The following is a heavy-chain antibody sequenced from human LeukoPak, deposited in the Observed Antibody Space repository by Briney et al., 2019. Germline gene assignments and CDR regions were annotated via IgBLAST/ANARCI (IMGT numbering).Heavy chain of an antibody. CDR1: GFIFTTFA. Sequence: GGSLRLSCAASGFIFTTFAMHWVRQAPGKGLEWVAVISYEGSNKYYADSVKGRFTISRDNSKNTLYLQMNSLRAEDTAVYYCARDGRHYYLSSGYLGSLVHFDYWGQGTLVTVSS. CDR3: ARDGRHYYLSSGYLGSLVHFDY. V-gene: IGHV3-30-3*01. J-gene: IGHJ4*02. D-gene: IGHD3-22*01. CDR2: ISYEGSNK.